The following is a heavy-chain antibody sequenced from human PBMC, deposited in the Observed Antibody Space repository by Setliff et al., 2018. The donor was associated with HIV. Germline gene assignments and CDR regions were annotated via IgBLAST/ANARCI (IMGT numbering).Heavy chain of an antibody. D-gene: IGHD3-10*01. Sequence: GGSLRLSCAASGFTFANYWMHWVRQAPGKGLVWVSRIHYDGSTTNYADFVRGRFTISRDNAKNTLYLQMDSLRAEDTAVYYCTRVRPGRWAALDAFDLWGQGTMVTVSS. V-gene: IGHV3-74*01. CDR1: GFTFANYW. CDR3: TRVRPGRWAALDAFDL. J-gene: IGHJ3*01. CDR2: IHYDGSTT.